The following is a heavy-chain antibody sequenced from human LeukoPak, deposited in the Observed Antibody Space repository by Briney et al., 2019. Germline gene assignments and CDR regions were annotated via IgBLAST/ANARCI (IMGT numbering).Heavy chain of an antibody. CDR2: IYYSGST. CDR1: GGSFSIYY. Sequence: SETLSLTCTVSGGSFSIYYWSWLRQPPGKGLEWIGYIYYSGSTNYSPSLKSRVTISVDTSKNQFSLKLSSVTAADTAVYYCAGMKYYYGMDVWGQGTTVTVSS. CDR3: AGMKYYYGMDV. J-gene: IGHJ6*02. V-gene: IGHV4-59*08.